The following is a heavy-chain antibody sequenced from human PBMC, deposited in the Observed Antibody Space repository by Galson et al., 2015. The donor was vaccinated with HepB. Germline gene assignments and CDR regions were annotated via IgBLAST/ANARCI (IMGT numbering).Heavy chain of an antibody. V-gene: IGHV5-51*03. Sequence: QSGAEVTKPGESLKISCKGSGYSFTSYWIGWVRQMPGKGLEWMGIIYPGDSDTRYSPSFQGQVTISADKSISTAYLQWSSLKASDTAMYYCARLLGYCSSTSCLHAFDIWGQGTMVTVSS. CDR1: GYSFTSYW. D-gene: IGHD2-2*01. J-gene: IGHJ3*02. CDR3: ARLLGYCSSTSCLHAFDI. CDR2: IYPGDSDT.